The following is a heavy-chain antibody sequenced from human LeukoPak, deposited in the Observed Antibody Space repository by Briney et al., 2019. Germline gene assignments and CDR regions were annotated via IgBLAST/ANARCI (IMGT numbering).Heavy chain of an antibody. CDR3: ARISGSYVFDY. Sequence: PGGSLRLSCAASGFTFSDYYMSWIRQAPGKGLEGVSYISSSSYRSHADSVKGRFTISRDNAKNSLYLQMNSLRAEDTAVYYCARISGSYVFDYWGQGALVTVSS. CDR2: ISSSSYR. D-gene: IGHD1-26*01. V-gene: IGHV3-11*03. J-gene: IGHJ4*02. CDR1: GFTFSDYY.